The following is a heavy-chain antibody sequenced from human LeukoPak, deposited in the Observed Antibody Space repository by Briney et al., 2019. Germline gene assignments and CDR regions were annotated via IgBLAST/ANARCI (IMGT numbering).Heavy chain of an antibody. CDR1: GFTFSCYW. CDR2: IKKDGSEK. D-gene: IGHD2-15*01. V-gene: IGHV3-7*03. CDR3: ARQRMVDV. J-gene: IGHJ6*04. Sequence: GGSLRLSCAASGFTFSCYWMSWGRQAPGKGLEWVASIKKDGSEKNYVDSVKGRFTISRDNAKNSLYLQMNSLRAEDTAIYYCARQRMVDVWGKGTTVIVSS.